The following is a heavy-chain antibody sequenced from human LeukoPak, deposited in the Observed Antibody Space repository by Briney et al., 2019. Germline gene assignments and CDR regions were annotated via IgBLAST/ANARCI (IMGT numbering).Heavy chain of an antibody. D-gene: IGHD2-15*01. V-gene: IGHV3-23*01. CDR2: ISGSGGST. CDR1: GFTFSSYA. Sequence: GGSLRLSCAASGFTFSSYAMSWVRQAPGKGLEWVSAISGSGGSTYYADSVKGWFTISRDNSKNTLYLQMNSLRAEDTAVYYCAKVSGGGSPVGYFQHWGQGTLVTVSS. J-gene: IGHJ1*01. CDR3: AKVSGGGSPVGYFQH.